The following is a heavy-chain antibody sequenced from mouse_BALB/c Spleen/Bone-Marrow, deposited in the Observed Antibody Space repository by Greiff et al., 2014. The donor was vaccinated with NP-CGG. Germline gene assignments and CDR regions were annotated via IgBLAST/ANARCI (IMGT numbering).Heavy chain of an antibody. CDR1: GFNFKNTY. CDR3: ASYYYGSSLFAY. V-gene: IGHV14-3*02. Sequence: EVKLMESGAELVQPGASVKLSCTASGFNFKNTYIHWVKQRPEQGLEWIGRIDPANVNTKYDPKFQGKATITADTSSNTAYLQLSSLTSEDTAVYYCASYYYGSSLFAYWGQGTLVTVSA. CDR2: IDPANVNT. J-gene: IGHJ3*01. D-gene: IGHD1-1*01.